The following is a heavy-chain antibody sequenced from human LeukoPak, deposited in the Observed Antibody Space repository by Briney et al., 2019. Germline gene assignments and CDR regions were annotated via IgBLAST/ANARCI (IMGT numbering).Heavy chain of an antibody. J-gene: IGHJ4*02. V-gene: IGHV4-34*01. CDR2: INHSGST. CDR3: ARGRHYDILTGYYNERYFDY. D-gene: IGHD3-9*01. Sequence: PSETLSLTCAVYGGSSSGHYWNWIRQPPGKGLEWIGEINHSGSTNYNPSLKSRVTISVDTSKNDFSLKLSSVTAADTAVYYCARGRHYDILTGYYNERYFDYWGQRTLVTVSS. CDR1: GGSSSGHY.